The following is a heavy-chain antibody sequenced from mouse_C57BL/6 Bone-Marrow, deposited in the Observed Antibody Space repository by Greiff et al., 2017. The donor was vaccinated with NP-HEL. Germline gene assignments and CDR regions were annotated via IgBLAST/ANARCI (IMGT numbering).Heavy chain of an antibody. Sequence: VQLQQSGPELVKPGASVKISCKASGYTFTDYYMNWVKQSHGKSLEWIGDINPNNGGTSYNQKFKGKATLTVDKSSSTAYMELRSLTSEDSAVYYCARMDDGYYPAWFAYWGQGTLVTVSA. V-gene: IGHV1-26*01. CDR1: GYTFTDYY. D-gene: IGHD2-3*01. J-gene: IGHJ3*01. CDR3: ARMDDGYYPAWFAY. CDR2: INPNNGGT.